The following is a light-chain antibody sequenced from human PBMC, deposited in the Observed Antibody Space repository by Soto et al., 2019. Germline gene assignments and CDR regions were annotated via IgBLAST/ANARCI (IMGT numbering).Light chain of an antibody. CDR1: SSNIGAGYD. CDR2: GNS. V-gene: IGLV1-40*01. Sequence: QAVVTQPPSVSGAPGQRVTISCTGSSSNIGAGYDVHWYQQLPGTAPKLLIYGNSNRPSGVPDRFSGSKSGTSASLAITGLQAEAEADYYCQSYDSSLSGSDVFGTGTKVTVL. J-gene: IGLJ1*01. CDR3: QSYDSSLSGSDV.